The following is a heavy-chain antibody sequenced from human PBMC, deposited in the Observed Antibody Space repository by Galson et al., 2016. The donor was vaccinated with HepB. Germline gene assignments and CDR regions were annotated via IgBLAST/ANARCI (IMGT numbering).Heavy chain of an antibody. Sequence: SLRLSCAASGFTFSSYWMTWVRQAPGKGLEWVANIKRDGGEKYYVDSVKGRSTISRDNAKKSLYLQMNSLRTEDTAVYYCVRESDDFYSGPRFDDWGQGTLVTVSS. CDR2: IKRDGGEK. J-gene: IGHJ4*02. V-gene: IGHV3-7*01. CDR1: GFTFSSYW. D-gene: IGHD3-3*01. CDR3: VRESDDFYSGPRFDD.